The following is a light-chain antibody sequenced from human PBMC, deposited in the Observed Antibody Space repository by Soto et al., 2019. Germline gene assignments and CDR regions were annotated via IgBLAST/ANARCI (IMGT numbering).Light chain of an antibody. V-gene: IGLV2-14*01. Sequence: QSVLTQPASVSGSPGQSITISCTGTSSDVGGYNYVSWYQQHPGKAPKLMIYEVSNRPSGVSNRFSGSKSGNTASLTISGLKAEDEGDYYCNSYASNNTYVFGTGTKVTVL. CDR2: EVS. J-gene: IGLJ1*01. CDR1: SSDVGGYNY. CDR3: NSYASNNTYV.